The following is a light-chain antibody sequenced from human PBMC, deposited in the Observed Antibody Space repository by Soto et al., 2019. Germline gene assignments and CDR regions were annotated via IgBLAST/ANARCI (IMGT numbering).Light chain of an antibody. J-gene: IGLJ2*01. Sequence: QSALTQPASVSGSPGQSITIFCTGTSGDIGGYNYVSWYQQHPGKAPKLLISEVTNRPSGVSNRFSGSKSGNTASLTISGLQAEDEADYYCSSYTTNITPVVFGGGTQLTVL. V-gene: IGLV2-14*01. CDR1: SGDIGGYNY. CDR2: EVT. CDR3: SSYTTNITPVV.